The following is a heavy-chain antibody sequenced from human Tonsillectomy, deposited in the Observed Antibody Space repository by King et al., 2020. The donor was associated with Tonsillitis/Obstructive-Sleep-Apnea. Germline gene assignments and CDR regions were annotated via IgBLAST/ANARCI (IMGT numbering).Heavy chain of an antibody. CDR3: ARHLECGGDCYYYGMDV. CDR1: GFTFSRYW. D-gene: IGHD2-21*01. Sequence: QLVQSGGGLVQPGGSLRLSCAASGFTFSRYWMSWVRQAPGRGLEWVANIKQDGSEKNFVDSVKGRFTISRDNAKNPLSLQMNSLRAEDTAVYYCARHLECGGDCYYYGMDVWGQGTTVTVSS. J-gene: IGHJ6*02. CDR2: IKQDGSEK. V-gene: IGHV3-7*03.